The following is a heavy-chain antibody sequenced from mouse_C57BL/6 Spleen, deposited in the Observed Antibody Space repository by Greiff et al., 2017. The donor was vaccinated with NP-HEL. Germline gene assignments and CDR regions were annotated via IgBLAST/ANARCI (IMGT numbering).Heavy chain of an antibody. CDR2: ISGGGGNT. Sequence: EVKVEESGGGLVKPGGSLKLSCAASGFTFSSYTMSWVRQTPEKKLEWVATISGGGGNTYYPDSVKGRFTISRDNAKNTLYLQMSSLRSEDTALYYCAGVYDGYYFAYWGQGTLVTVSA. CDR3: AGVYDGYYFAY. CDR1: GFTFSSYT. J-gene: IGHJ3*01. V-gene: IGHV5-9*01. D-gene: IGHD2-3*01.